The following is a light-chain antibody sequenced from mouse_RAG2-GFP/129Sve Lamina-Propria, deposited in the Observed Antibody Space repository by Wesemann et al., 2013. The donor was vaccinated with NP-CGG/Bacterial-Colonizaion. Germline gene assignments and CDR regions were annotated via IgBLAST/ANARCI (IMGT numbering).Light chain of an antibody. Sequence: DIVMTQSPSSLAVTAGEKVTMRCKSSQSLLWSVNQNNYLSWYQQKPGQSPKLLIYWASTRESGVPDRFTGSGSGTDFTLTISSVQAEDLADYFCQQHYSTPPWTFGGGTKLEIK. CDR2: WAS. CDR1: QSLLWSVNQNNY. V-gene: IGKV8-24*01. J-gene: IGKJ1*01. CDR3: QQHYSTPPWT.